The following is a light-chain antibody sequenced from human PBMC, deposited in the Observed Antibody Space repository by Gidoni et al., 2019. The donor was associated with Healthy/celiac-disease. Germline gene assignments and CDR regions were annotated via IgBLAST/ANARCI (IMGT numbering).Light chain of an antibody. J-gene: IGKJ4*01. CDR1: QSVSSY. V-gene: IGKV3-11*01. CDR2: DAS. CDR3: QQRSNWTLT. Sequence: IVLTQSPATLPLSPGERATLACRASQSVSSYLAWYHQKPGQAPRLLIYDASNRATGIPARLSGSGAGTDVTLTISSLGTEDFEVYYGQQRSNWTLTFGGGTKVEIK.